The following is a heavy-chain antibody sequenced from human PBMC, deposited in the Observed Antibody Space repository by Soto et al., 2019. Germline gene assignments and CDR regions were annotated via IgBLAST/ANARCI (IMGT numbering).Heavy chain of an antibody. CDR3: TRESGVPG. CDR1: GFTFGDYA. CDR2: IRSKAYGGTT. V-gene: IGHV3-49*04. J-gene: IGHJ4*02. D-gene: IGHD5-12*01. Sequence: GGSLRLSCTASGFTFGDYAMSWVRQAPGKGLEWVGFIRSKAYGGTTEYAASVKGRFTISRDDSKSIAYLQMNSLKTEGTAVYYCTRESGVPGWGQGTLVTVSS.